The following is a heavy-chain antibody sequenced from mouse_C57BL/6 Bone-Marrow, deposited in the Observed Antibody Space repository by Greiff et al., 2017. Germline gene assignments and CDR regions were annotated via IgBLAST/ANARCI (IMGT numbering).Heavy chain of an antibody. J-gene: IGHJ2*01. D-gene: IGHD2-14*01. CDR2: INPYNGGT. V-gene: IGHV1-19*01. Sequence: EVQLQQSGPVLVKPGASVKMSCKASGYTFTDYYMNWVKQSHGKSLEWIGVINPYNGGTSYNQKFKGKATLTVDKSSSTAYMELNSLTSEDSAVYYCAREVLLFDYWGQGTTLTVSS. CDR3: AREVLLFDY. CDR1: GYTFTDYY.